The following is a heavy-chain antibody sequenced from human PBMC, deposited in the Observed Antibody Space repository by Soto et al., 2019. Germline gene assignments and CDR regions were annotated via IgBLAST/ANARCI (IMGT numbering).Heavy chain of an antibody. CDR1: GFTFRNYG. J-gene: IGHJ5*02. CDR3: ARDTGDCSSISCKPGNNWFGP. CDR2: MSYDGSKQ. V-gene: IGHV3-30*03. Sequence: GGSLRLSCGASGFTFRNYGMHWVRQGPGKGLEWVAIMSYDGSKQYYADSVKGRFTISRDNSKNTLYLEMNSLRAEDSAVYYCARDTGDCSSISCKPGNNWFGPWGQGTLVTVSS. D-gene: IGHD2-2*01.